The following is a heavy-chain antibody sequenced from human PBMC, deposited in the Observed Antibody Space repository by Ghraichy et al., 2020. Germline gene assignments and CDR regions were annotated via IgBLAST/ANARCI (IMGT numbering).Heavy chain of an antibody. CDR2: ITSSGSFR. V-gene: IGHV3-48*02. J-gene: IGHJ6*02. CDR3: ARGSTVVRFYYYDGMDV. Sequence: GESLRLSCVGSGFTFSSYSMNWVRQSPGKRLEWISYITSSGSFRFYADSVKGRFTISRDNAQNSLSLQINSLTDEDTAVYYCARGSTVVRFYYYDGMDVWGQGTTVTVSS. D-gene: IGHD4-23*01. CDR1: GFTFSSYS.